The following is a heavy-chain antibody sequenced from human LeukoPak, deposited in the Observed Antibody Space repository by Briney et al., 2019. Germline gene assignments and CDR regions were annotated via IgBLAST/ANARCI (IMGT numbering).Heavy chain of an antibody. Sequence: GGSLRLSCAASGFTVGNDYITWIRQAPGKGLEWVSGLSGSGGTTYYADSVKGRFTISRDNSKTTLYLQMNSLRAEDTALYYCAKLYYDYVWGSYRYYFFDDWGQGTLVTVSS. J-gene: IGHJ4*02. D-gene: IGHD3-16*02. CDR3: AKLYYDYVWGSYRYYFFDD. CDR1: GFTVGNDY. V-gene: IGHV3-23*01. CDR2: LSGSGGTT.